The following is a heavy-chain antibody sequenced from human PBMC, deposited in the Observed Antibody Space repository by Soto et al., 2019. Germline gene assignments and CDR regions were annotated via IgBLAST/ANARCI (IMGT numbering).Heavy chain of an antibody. CDR3: ARALGSWGSYAYDP. CDR1: GFSLDTWGVG. CDR2: IYWDDDK. D-gene: IGHD3-16*01. V-gene: IGHV2-5*02. J-gene: IGHJ5*02. Sequence: QITLKESGPTLVRPTQTLTLTCTVSGFSLDTWGVGVGWIRQSPGKAPEWLALIYWDDDKRYSPSLKTRLTITKDTSKHHALLTSTNIDPENTVTYYCARALGSWGSYAYDPWGQGTLVTLSS.